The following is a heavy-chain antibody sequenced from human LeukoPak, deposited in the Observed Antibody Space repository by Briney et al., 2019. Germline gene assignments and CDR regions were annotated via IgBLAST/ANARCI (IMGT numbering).Heavy chain of an antibody. CDR2: IYPGDSDT. V-gene: IGHV5-51*01. J-gene: IGHJ5*02. CDR1: GYSFTSYW. CDR3: ARHTRYGGNHNWFDP. D-gene: IGHD4-23*01. Sequence: GESLKISCKGSGYSFTSYWIGWVRQTPGKSLEWMGIIYPGDSDTRYSPSFQGQVTISADKSISTAYLQWSSLKASDTASYYCARHTRYGGNHNWFDPWGQGTLVTVSS.